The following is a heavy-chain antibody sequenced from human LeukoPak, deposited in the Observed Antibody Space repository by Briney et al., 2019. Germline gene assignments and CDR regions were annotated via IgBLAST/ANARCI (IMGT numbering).Heavy chain of an antibody. CDR2: IYTSGST. CDR3: ARDWGGYFNDYGGYVAGGWFDP. CDR1: GGSISSSSYY. J-gene: IGHJ5*02. D-gene: IGHD4-17*01. V-gene: IGHV4-61*02. Sequence: SETLSLTCTVSGGSISSSSYYWSWIRQPAGKGLEWIGRIYTSGSTNYNPSLKSRVTMSVDTSKNQFSLKLSSVTAADTAVYYCARDWGGYFNDYGGYVAGGWFDPWGQGTLVTVSS.